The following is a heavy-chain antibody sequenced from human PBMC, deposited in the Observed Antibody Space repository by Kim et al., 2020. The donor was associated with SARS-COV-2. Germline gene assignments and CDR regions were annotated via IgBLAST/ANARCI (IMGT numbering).Heavy chain of an antibody. CDR3: ARGVTVRGELYPFDY. V-gene: IGHV4-4*02. Sequence: PSLKSRVTISVDKSKNQFSLKLSSVTAADTAVYYCARGVTVRGELYPFDYWGQGTLVTVSS. D-gene: IGHD1-26*01. J-gene: IGHJ4*02.